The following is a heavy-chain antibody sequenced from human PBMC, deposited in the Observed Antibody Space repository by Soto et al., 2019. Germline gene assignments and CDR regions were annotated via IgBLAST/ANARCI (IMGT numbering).Heavy chain of an antibody. Sequence: QLQLQESGSGLVKPSQTLSLTCAVSGGSISSGGYSWSWIRQPPGKGLEWMGYIYHSGSTYYNPSLKSQVPISVDRSKNQFSLKLISVTAADTAVYYCARESTYYYDSSGYYIIDYWGQGTLVTVSS. CDR3: ARESTYYYDSSGYYIIDY. CDR1: GGSISSGGYS. CDR2: IYHSGST. J-gene: IGHJ4*02. D-gene: IGHD3-22*01. V-gene: IGHV4-30-2*01.